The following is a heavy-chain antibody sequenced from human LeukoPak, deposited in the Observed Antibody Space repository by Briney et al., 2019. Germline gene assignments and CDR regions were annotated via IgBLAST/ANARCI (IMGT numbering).Heavy chain of an antibody. Sequence: GRSLRLSCAASGFTFSDYAMHWVRQAPGKGLEWVAVLSYDGSNKYYADSVKGRFTISRDNSKNTLYLQMNTLRAEDTAVYYCARSWARSGYYGAYYFDYWGQGTLVTVSS. CDR3: ARSWARSGYYGAYYFDY. D-gene: IGHD3-22*01. CDR1: GFTFSDYA. CDR2: LSYDGSNK. J-gene: IGHJ4*02. V-gene: IGHV3-30-3*01.